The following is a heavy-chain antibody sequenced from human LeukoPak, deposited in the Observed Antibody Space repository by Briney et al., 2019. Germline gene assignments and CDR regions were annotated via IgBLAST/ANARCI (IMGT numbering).Heavy chain of an antibody. CDR1: GFTFSSYW. CDR2: IKQDGSEK. CDR3: ARDYDSSGYYFDY. Sequence: GGSLRLSRAASGFTFSSYWMSWVRQAPGKGLEWVANIKQDGSEKYYVDSVKGRFTISRDNAKNSLYLQMNSLRAEDTAVYYCARDYDSSGYYFDYWGQGTLVTVSS. D-gene: IGHD3-22*01. V-gene: IGHV3-7*01. J-gene: IGHJ4*02.